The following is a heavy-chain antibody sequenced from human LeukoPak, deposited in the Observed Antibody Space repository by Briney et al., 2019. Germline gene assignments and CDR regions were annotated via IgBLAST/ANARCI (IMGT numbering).Heavy chain of an antibody. CDR2: ISSSRSYI. J-gene: IGHJ4*02. Sequence: GGSLRLSCAASGFTFSSYSMNWVRQAPGEGLEWVSSISSSRSYIYYADSVKGRFTISRDNAKNSLYLQMNSLRAEDTAVYYCARDGYYDSSNDFDYWGQGTLVTVSS. CDR1: GFTFSSYS. CDR3: ARDGYYDSSNDFDY. V-gene: IGHV3-21*01. D-gene: IGHD3-22*01.